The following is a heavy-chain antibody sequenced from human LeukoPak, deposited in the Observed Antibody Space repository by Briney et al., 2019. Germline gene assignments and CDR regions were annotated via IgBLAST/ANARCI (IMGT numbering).Heavy chain of an antibody. D-gene: IGHD5-18*01. J-gene: IGHJ4*02. Sequence: GGSLRLSCAASGFTFSSYEMNWVRQAPGKGLEWVSSVKGRFTISRETGKNSLYLQMKRLRAEDTAVYYCARDGIQPRLQLFDYWGQGTLVTVSS. V-gene: IGHV3-48*03. CDR3: ARDGIQPRLQLFDY. CDR1: GFTFSSYE.